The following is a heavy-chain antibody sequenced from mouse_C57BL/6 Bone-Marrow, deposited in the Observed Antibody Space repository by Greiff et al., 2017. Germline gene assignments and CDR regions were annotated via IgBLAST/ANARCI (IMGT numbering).Heavy chain of an antibody. CDR3: AREDYGSSQFAY. D-gene: IGHD1-1*01. J-gene: IGHJ3*01. V-gene: IGHV5-4*01. CDR2: ISDGGSYT. Sequence: EVKLMESGGGLVKPGGSLKLSCAASGFTFSSYAMSWVRQTPEKRLEWVATISDGGSYTYYPDNVKGRFTISRDNAKNNQYLQMSHLKSEDTAMYYCAREDYGSSQFAYWGQGTLVTVSA. CDR1: GFTFSSYA.